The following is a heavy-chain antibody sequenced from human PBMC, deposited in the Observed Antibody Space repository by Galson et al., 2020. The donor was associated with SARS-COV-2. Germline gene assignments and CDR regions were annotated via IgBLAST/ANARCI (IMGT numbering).Heavy chain of an antibody. CDR2: ISYEGSIK. CDR3: AKEKEVLHLHYYAMDV. Sequence: GGSLRLSCAVSGFTFNNHGIHWVRQAPGKGLEWVALISYEGSIKHYAHSVKGRFTIARDSSKNTVFLQINSLRPDDTAIYYCAKEKEVLHLHYYAMDVWGQGTTVTVSS. J-gene: IGHJ6*02. CDR1: GFTFNNHG. V-gene: IGHV3-30*18. D-gene: IGHD1-26*01.